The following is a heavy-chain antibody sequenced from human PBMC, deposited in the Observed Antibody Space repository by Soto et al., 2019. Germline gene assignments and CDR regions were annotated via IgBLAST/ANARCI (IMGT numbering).Heavy chain of an antibody. D-gene: IGHD3-22*01. Sequence: QVQLVESGGGVVQPGRSLRLSCAASGFTFSSYGRHWVRQAPGKGLEWVADIWYDGSNKYYADSVKGRFTISRDNSKNPLFLQMNSLRAEDTAVYYCARSYNYYDSSGYLDLWGRGTLVTVSS. V-gene: IGHV3-33*01. CDR1: GFTFSSYG. CDR2: IWYDGSNK. J-gene: IGHJ2*01. CDR3: ARSYNYYDSSGYLDL.